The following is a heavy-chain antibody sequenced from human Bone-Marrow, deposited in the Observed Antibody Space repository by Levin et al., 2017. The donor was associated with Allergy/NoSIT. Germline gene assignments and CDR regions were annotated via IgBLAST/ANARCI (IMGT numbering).Heavy chain of an antibody. J-gene: IGHJ3*01. V-gene: IGHV4-34*01. CDR1: GGSLSGYY. Sequence: KPSETLSLTCVVYGGSLSGYYWSWIRQTPGTGLEWIGEISQSGSTKYSPSLKSRLTLSVDTSNKQLSLRLSSVSAADTAIYFCARGHASGTFTDAFDLWGQGTMVTVSS. CDR2: ISQSGST. D-gene: IGHD3-10*01. CDR3: ARGHASGTFTDAFDL.